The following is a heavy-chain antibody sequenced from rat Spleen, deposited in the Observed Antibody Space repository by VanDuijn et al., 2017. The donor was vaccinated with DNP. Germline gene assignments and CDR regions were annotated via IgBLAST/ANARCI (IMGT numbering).Heavy chain of an antibody. CDR1: GFTFSSAW. Sequence: EVQVLESGGGLVRPGNSLKLSCATSGFTFSSAWMYWYRQFPEKRLEWVARIKAKSNNYATDYAESVKGRFTISRDDSKSSIYLQMNNLKEEDTAIYYCASYYGYNYWYFDVWGPGTMVTVSS. D-gene: IGHD1-9*01. J-gene: IGHJ1*01. V-gene: IGHV6-6*01. CDR2: IKAKSNNYAT. CDR3: ASYYGYNYWYFDV.